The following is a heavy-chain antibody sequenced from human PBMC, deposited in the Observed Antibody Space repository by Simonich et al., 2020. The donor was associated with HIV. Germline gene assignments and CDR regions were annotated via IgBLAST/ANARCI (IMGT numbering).Heavy chain of an antibody. CDR1: GGSFSGYY. J-gene: IGHJ4*02. CDR2: INHSGST. Sequence: QVHLQQWGAGLLKPSETLSLTCAVYGGSFSGYYWNWIRQPPGKGLEWIWEINHSGSTNYNPSLKSRVTISVDTSKNQFSLKLSSVTAADTAMYYCTRRSGYDFDYWGQGTLVTVSS. D-gene: IGHD5-12*01. CDR3: TRRSGYDFDY. V-gene: IGHV4-34*01.